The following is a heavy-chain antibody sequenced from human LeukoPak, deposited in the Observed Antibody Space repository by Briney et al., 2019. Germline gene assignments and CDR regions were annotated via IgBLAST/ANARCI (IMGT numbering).Heavy chain of an antibody. Sequence: SETLSLTCTVSGGSISSFYWSWIRQPAGPGLEWIGRIYTTGSTSYNPSLKSRVTMSVDTSKNQFSLKLSSVTAADSAVYYCARYSGSYYFDYWGQGTLVTVSS. CDR3: ARYSGSYYFDY. J-gene: IGHJ4*02. D-gene: IGHD1-26*01. CDR2: IYTTGST. V-gene: IGHV4-4*07. CDR1: GGSISSFY.